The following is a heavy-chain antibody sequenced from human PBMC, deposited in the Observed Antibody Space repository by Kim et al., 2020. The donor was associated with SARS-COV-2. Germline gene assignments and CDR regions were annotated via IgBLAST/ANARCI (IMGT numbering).Heavy chain of an antibody. J-gene: IGHJ6*02. CDR3: TTDPGPQYSSSWYEDYYYGMDV. CDR2: IKSKTDGGTT. Sequence: GGSLRLSCAASGFTFSNAWMSRVRQAPGKGLEWVGRIKSKTDGGTTDYAAPVKGRFTISRDDSKNTLYLQMNSLKTEDTAVYYCTTDPGPQYSSSWYEDYYYGMDVWGQGTTVTVSS. D-gene: IGHD6-13*01. V-gene: IGHV3-15*01. CDR1: GFTFSNAW.